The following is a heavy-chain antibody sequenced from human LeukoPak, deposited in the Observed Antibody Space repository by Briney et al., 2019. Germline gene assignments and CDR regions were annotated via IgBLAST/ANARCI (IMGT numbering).Heavy chain of an antibody. CDR2: IVVGSGNT. CDR1: GFTFSNSA. V-gene: IGHV1-58*01. Sequence: GTSVKVSCKASGFTFSNSAVQWVRQARGQGLEWIGWIVVGSGNTNYAQKFQERVTITRDMSTSTAYMELSSLRSEDSAVYYCTSDPTFYRGRYCFDYWGQGTLVTVSS. CDR3: TSDPTFYRGRYCFDY. D-gene: IGHD2/OR15-2a*01. J-gene: IGHJ4*02.